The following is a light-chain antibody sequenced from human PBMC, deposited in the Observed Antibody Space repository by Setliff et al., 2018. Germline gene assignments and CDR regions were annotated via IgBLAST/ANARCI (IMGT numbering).Light chain of an antibody. CDR3: ATWDDGLNGAV. Sequence: QSVLTQQPSASGTPGQRVTISCSGSRSNVGPNTVDWYQQVPGTAPKLLVFGNSQRPSGVPDRFSGSKSGTTASLVISGLQSEDEADYYCATWDDGLNGAVFGGGTKVTVL. CDR1: RSNVGPNT. V-gene: IGLV1-44*01. CDR2: GNS. J-gene: IGLJ2*01.